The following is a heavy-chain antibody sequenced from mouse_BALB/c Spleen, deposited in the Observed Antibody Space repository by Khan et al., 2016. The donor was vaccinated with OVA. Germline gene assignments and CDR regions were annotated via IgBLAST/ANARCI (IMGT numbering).Heavy chain of an antibody. CDR3: ARRSV. CDR1: VYSPPIYYA. V-gene: IGHV3-2*02. J-gene: IGHJ1*01. CDR2: INYSGTT. Sequence: VQLQESGPFPFQPSQSPCLPFPAHVYSPPIYYAWNWIRQFPGNKLEWMGYINYSGTTSYNPSLKSRISITRDTSKNQFFLQLNSVTTEDTATYYCARRSVWGAGTTVTVSS.